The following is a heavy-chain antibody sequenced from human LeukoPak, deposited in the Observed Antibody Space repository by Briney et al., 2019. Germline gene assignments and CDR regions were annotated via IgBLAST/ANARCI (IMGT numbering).Heavy chain of an antibody. V-gene: IGHV1-24*01. CDR1: GYTLIELS. CDR3: ATASSNLGSYPYY. J-gene: IGHJ4*02. D-gene: IGHD1-26*01. CDR2: FDPEDGET. Sequence: ASVKVSCKVSGYTLIELSMHWVRQAPGKGLEWMGGFDPEDGETIYAQKFQGGVTMTEDTSTDTAYMELSSLRSEDTGVYYCATASSNLGSYPYYWGQGTLVTVSS.